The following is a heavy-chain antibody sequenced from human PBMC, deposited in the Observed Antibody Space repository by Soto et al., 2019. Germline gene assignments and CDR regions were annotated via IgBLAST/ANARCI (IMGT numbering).Heavy chain of an antibody. Sequence: ASVKVSCKASGYTFTSYYMHWVRQAPGQGLEWMGIINPSGGSTSYAQKFQGRVTMTRDTSTSTVYMELSSLRSEDTAVYYCARLRDYYDSSGYSPFGAFDVWGQGTMVTVSS. V-gene: IGHV1-46*01. CDR3: ARLRDYYDSSGYSPFGAFDV. CDR1: GYTFTSYY. J-gene: IGHJ3*01. CDR2: INPSGGST. D-gene: IGHD3-22*01.